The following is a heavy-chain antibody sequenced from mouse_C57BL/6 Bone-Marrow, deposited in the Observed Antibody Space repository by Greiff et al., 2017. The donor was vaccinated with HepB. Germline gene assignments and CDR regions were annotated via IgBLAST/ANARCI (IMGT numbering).Heavy chain of an antibody. CDR3: ARSPRVDY. Sequence: QVQLKESGAELARPGASVKMSCKASGYTFTSYTMHWVKQRPGQGLEWIGYINPSSGYTKYNQKFKDKATLTADKSSSTAYMQLSSLTSEDSAVYYCARSPRVDYWGQGTTLTVSS. CDR2: INPSSGYT. J-gene: IGHJ2*01. V-gene: IGHV1-4*01. CDR1: GYTFTSYT.